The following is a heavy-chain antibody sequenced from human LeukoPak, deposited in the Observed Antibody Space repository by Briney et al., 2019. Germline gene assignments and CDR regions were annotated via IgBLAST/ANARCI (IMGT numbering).Heavy chain of an antibody. V-gene: IGHV1-2*02. J-gene: IGHJ4*02. Sequence: ASVKVSCKASGYTFTGYYLHWVRQAPGQGLEWMGWINPNSGGTNYAQKFQGRVTMTRDTSINAAYMELSRLRSDDTAVYYCAIVATTQLFDSWGQGTLVTVSS. CDR2: INPNSGGT. CDR3: AIVATTQLFDS. D-gene: IGHD5-12*01. CDR1: GYTFTGYY.